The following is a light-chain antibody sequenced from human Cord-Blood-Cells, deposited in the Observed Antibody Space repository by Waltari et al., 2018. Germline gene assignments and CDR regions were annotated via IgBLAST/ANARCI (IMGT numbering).Light chain of an antibody. CDR2: RNN. J-gene: IGLJ3*02. Sequence: QSVLTQPPSASGTPGQRVTISCSGSSSTIGSNYVYWYQQPPGTAPKLLIYRNNQRPSGVPDRFSGSKSGTSASLAISGLRSEDEADYYCAAWDDSLWVFGGGTKLTVL. CDR3: AAWDDSLWV. V-gene: IGLV1-47*01. CDR1: SSTIGSNY.